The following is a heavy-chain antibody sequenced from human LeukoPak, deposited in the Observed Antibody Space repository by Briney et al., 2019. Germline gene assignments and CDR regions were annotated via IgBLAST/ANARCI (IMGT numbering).Heavy chain of an antibody. CDR2: INHSGST. Sequence: PSETLSLTCAVYGGSFSGYYWSWIRQPPGKGLEWIGEINHSGSTNYNPSLKSRVTISVDTSKNQYSLKLSSVTAADTAVYYCARAPLDTAMAQADYWGQGTLVTVSS. CDR3: ARAPLDTAMAQADY. V-gene: IGHV4-34*01. D-gene: IGHD5-18*01. CDR1: GGSFSGYY. J-gene: IGHJ4*02.